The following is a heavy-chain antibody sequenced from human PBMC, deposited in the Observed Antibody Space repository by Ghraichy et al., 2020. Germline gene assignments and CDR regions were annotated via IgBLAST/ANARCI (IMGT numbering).Heavy chain of an antibody. CDR3: ARGRRYYHISGPTVDWFDP. J-gene: IGHJ5*02. D-gene: IGHD3-22*01. V-gene: IGHV4-59*01. CDR1: GGSISDYY. Sequence: SETPSLTCTVSGGSISDYYWSWIRQPPGKGLEWIGHFYYSGSTRYYNPSLRSRVTMSIDTSESQFTLKLTSVTAADTAVYYCARGRRYYHISGPTVDWFDPWGQGTLVTVSS. CDR2: FYYSGSTR.